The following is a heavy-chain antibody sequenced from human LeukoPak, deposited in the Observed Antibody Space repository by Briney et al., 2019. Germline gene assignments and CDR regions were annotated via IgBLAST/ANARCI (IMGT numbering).Heavy chain of an antibody. CDR2: ISSSSTI. D-gene: IGHD3-9*01. J-gene: IGHJ3*01. CDR1: GFTFSSYS. V-gene: IGHV3-48*01. Sequence: GGSLRLSCAASGFTFSSYSMNWVRQAPGKGLEWVSYISSSSTIYYADSVKGRFTISRDNAKNTLYLQMNSLRAEDTAVHYCAKETRSLSYYDIFWGQGTMVTVSS. CDR3: AKETRSLSYYDIF.